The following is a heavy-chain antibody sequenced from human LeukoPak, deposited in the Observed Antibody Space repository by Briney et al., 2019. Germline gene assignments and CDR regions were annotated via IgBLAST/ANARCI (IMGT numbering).Heavy chain of an antibody. J-gene: IGHJ4*02. Sequence: ASVKVSCKASGYTFTGYYMHWVRQAPGQGLEWMGIINPSGGSTSYAQKFQGRVTMTRDTSTSTVYMELSSLRSEDTAVYYCARANRYCSGGSCPQSDFDYWGQGTLVTVSS. CDR1: GYTFTGYY. CDR2: INPSGGST. V-gene: IGHV1-46*01. CDR3: ARANRYCSGGSCPQSDFDY. D-gene: IGHD2-15*01.